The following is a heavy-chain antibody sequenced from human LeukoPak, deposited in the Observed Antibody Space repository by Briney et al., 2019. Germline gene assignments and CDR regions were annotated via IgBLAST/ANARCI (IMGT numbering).Heavy chain of an antibody. CDR2: IWYDGSNK. CDR3: ARKHIVAGYYYMDV. J-gene: IGHJ6*03. D-gene: IGHD5-12*01. Sequence: PGRSLRLSCAASGFTFSSYGMHWVRQAPGKGLEWVAVIWYDGSNKYYADSVKGRFTISRDNSKNTLYLQMNSLRAEDTAVYYCARKHIVAGYYYMDVWGKGTTVTVS. CDR1: GFTFSSYG. V-gene: IGHV3-33*01.